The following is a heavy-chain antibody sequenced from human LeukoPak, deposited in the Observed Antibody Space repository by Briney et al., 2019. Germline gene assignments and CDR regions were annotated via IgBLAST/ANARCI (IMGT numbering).Heavy chain of an antibody. J-gene: IGHJ4*02. D-gene: IGHD2-21*01. CDR1: GYTFTGYY. CDR2: INPNSGGT. CDR3: ARGSPCGGDCSFDY. V-gene: IGHV1-2*02. Sequence: GESLKISCKASGYTFTGYYMHWVRQAPGQGLEWMGWINPNSGGTNYAQKFQGRVTMTRDTSISTAYMELSRLRSDDTAVYYCARGSPCGGDCSFDYWGQGTLVTVSS.